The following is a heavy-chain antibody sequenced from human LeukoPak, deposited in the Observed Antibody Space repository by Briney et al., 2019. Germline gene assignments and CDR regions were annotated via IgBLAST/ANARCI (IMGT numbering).Heavy chain of an antibody. J-gene: IGHJ4*02. CDR1: GGSITNTNYY. CDR3: ARHSSSAWYYYFGY. Sequence: PSETLSLTCTVSGGSITNTNYYWGWVRQPPGKGLEWIGGIYFSGTTYYNPSLRSRVTISVDTSKNQFSLKLNSVTAADTAVYFCARHSSSAWYYYFGYWGQGALVTVSS. V-gene: IGHV4-39*01. D-gene: IGHD6-19*01. CDR2: IYFSGTT.